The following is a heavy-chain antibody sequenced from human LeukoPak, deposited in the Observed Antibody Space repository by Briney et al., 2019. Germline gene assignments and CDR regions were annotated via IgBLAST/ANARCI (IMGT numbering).Heavy chain of an antibody. D-gene: IGHD5-18*01. J-gene: IGHJ4*02. V-gene: IGHV4-59*01. CDR3: ALRIQLWGGFDY. CDR1: GGSISSDY. CDR2: IYYSGST. Sequence: SETLSLTCMVSGGSISSDYWSWIRQPPGKGLEWIGYIYYSGSTNYNPSLKSRVTISVDTSKNQFSLKLSSVTAADTAVYYCALRIQLWGGFDYWGQGTLVTVSS.